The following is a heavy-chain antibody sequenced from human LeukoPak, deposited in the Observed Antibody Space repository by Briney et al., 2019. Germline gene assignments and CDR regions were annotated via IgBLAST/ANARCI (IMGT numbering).Heavy chain of an antibody. D-gene: IGHD6-13*01. V-gene: IGHV3-74*01. CDR2: INSDGSGT. CDR1: GFTFSTYW. CDR3: VRDSSKWYYDF. Sequence: GGSLRLSCAASGFTFSTYWIHWVRQAPGKGLVWVSRINSDGSGTSYADSVKGRFTISRDNAKNTLYLQMNSLRVEDTALHYCVRDSSKWYYDFWGQGSLVTVSS. J-gene: IGHJ4*02.